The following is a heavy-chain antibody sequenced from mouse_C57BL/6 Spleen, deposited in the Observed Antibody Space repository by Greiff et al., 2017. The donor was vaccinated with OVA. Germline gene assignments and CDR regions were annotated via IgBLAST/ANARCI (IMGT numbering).Heavy chain of an antibody. D-gene: IGHD1-1*01. J-gene: IGHJ4*01. CDR2: SRNKANDYTT. V-gene: IGHV7-1*01. Sequence: EVQLVESGGGLVQSGRSLRLSCATSGFTFSDFYMEWVRQAPGKGLEWIAASRNKANDYTTEYSASVKGRFIVSRDTSQSILYLQMNALRAEDTAIYYCARDASSSSAMDYWGQGTSVTVSS. CDR1: GFTFSDFY. CDR3: ARDASSSSAMDY.